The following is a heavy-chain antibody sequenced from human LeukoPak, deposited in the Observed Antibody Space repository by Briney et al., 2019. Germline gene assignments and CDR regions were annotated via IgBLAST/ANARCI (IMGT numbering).Heavy chain of an antibody. CDR2: INPNSGGT. Sequence: ASVKVSCKASGYTFTGYYMHWVRQAPGRGLEWMGRINPNSGGTNYAQKFQGRVTMTRDTSISTAYMELSRLRSDDTAVYYCARDSGSSIGAWFDPWGQGTLVTVSS. CDR1: GYTFTGYY. V-gene: IGHV1-2*06. D-gene: IGHD1-26*01. J-gene: IGHJ5*02. CDR3: ARDSGSSIGAWFDP.